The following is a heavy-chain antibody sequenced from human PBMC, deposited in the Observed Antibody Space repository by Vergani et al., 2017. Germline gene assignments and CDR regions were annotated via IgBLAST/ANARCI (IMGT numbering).Heavy chain of an antibody. V-gene: IGHV4-39*02. Sequence: QLQLQESGPGLVKPSATLSLTCSVSGASIRSSNYYWGWIRQPPGKGLEWIASIYYSGSSYYNPSLKSRVTISVDTSKNHFSLKLGSVAAADTAVYYCARGGTRTDWFDPWGEGTLVTVSS. CDR3: ARGGTRTDWFDP. CDR1: GASIRSSNYY. J-gene: IGHJ5*02. D-gene: IGHD3/OR15-3a*01. CDR2: IYYSGSS.